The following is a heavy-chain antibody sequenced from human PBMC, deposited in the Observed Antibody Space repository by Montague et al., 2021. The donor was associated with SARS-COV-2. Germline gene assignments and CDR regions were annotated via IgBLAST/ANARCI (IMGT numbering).Heavy chain of an antibody. J-gene: IGHJ5*02. V-gene: IGHV4-39*07. CDR2: LYDTVTT. CDR1: GDSVKTNFYY. CDR3: ARDIWEAEVRSRGWFDP. Sequence: SETLSLTCTVSGDSVKTNFYYWGWIRQPPGKGLEWIVNLYDTVTTYYNPSLKSRVTISPDKSKNQFSLKLTSVTAADTAVYSCARDIWEAEVRSRGWFDPWGQGILVTVSS. D-gene: IGHD1-26*01.